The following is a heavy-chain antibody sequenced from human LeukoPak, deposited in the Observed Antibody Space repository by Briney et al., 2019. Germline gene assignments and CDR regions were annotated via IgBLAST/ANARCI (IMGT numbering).Heavy chain of an antibody. D-gene: IGHD5-18*01. J-gene: IGHJ4*02. Sequence: GGSLRLSCAASGFTFSNYEMNWLRQAPGKGLEWVSYISSSGSTIYYADSVKGRFTISRDNAKNSLYLQMNSLRAEDTAVYYCAQIYTYGSSQFDYWGQGTLVTVSS. CDR2: ISSSGSTI. CDR1: GFTFSNYE. CDR3: AQIYTYGSSQFDY. V-gene: IGHV3-48*03.